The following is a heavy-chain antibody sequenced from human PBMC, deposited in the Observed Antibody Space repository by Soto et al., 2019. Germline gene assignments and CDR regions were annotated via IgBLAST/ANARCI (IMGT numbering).Heavy chain of an antibody. CDR1: GSTCSDYY. V-gene: IGHV3-11*01. CDR2: ISSSGSKI. J-gene: IGHJ4*02. Sequence: PGGSMRLSCAASGSTCSDYYMSWIRQAPRKGLECVSYISSSGSKIYYADSVKGRFTISSDSAKNSLYLQKNSLTAEDPAVYYCARGTYYDFFDCLRQVTLVTVSS. D-gene: IGHD3-3*01. CDR3: ARGTYYDFFDC.